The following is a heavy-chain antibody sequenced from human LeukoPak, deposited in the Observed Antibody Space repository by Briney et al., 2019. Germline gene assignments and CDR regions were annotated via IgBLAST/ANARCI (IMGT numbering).Heavy chain of an antibody. Sequence: SCKASGYSFTSYAMHWVRQALGKGLEWVAVISYDGSNKYYADSVKGRFTISRDNSKNTLYLQMNSLRAEDTAVYYCARGYDFWSGYFGYWGQGTLVTVSS. D-gene: IGHD3-3*01. CDR1: GYSFTSYA. CDR2: ISYDGSNK. CDR3: ARGYDFWSGYFGY. V-gene: IGHV3-30-3*01. J-gene: IGHJ4*02.